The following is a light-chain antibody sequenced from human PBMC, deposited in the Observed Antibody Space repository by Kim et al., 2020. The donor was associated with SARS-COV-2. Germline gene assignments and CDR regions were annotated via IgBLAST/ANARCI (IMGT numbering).Light chain of an antibody. V-gene: IGKV3-15*01. CDR2: DAS. CDR1: QTLTYT. J-gene: IGKJ1*01. CDR3: QQYNKRPRT. Sequence: EIVMTQSPATLSVSPGERATLSCRASQTLTYTLAWYQQRPGQAPRLLIYDASTRATGIPARFSGSGSGTEFTLTISSLQSEDFAVYYCQQYNKRPRTFGQGTKVDIK.